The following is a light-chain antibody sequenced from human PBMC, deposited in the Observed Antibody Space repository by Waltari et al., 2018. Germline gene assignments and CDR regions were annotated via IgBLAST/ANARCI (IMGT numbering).Light chain of an antibody. CDR2: DVS. CDR1: SSDVGGSNY. V-gene: IGLV2-14*01. Sequence: QSALPQPASVSGSPGQSITISCTVTSSDVGGSNYVSWYQQHPGKVPKLLIFDVSNRPSGVSNRFSGSKSGNTASLTISGLQAEDESDYYCCSFTSRSTWVFGGGTKLTVL. CDR3: CSFTSRSTWV. J-gene: IGLJ3*02.